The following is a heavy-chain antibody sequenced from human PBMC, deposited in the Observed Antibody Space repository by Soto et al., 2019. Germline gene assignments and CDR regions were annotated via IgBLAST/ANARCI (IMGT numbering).Heavy chain of an antibody. CDR2: ISHDGSNK. V-gene: IGHV3-30-3*01. Sequence: QVQLVESGGGVVQPGRSLRLSCAASGFTFSSYAMHWVRQAPGKGLEWVALISHDGSNKYYADSVKGRFTISRDNSKNTLYLQMNSLKTEDTAVYYCARELPPYGSGNYCFDYWGHGTLVTVSS. D-gene: IGHD3-10*01. CDR3: ARELPPYGSGNYCFDY. CDR1: GFTFSSYA. J-gene: IGHJ4*01.